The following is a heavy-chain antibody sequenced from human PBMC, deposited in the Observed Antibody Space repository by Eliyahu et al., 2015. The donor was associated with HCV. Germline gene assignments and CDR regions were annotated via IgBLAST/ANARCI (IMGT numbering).Heavy chain of an antibody. CDR2: IKSKTDGGTT. CDR3: TTGAPGGFDYYLDV. CDR1: GXTFSKAW. V-gene: IGHV3-15*01. J-gene: IGHJ6*03. D-gene: IGHD3-10*01. Sequence: EVQLVESGGGLVKPGGSLRLSXAASGXTFSKAWMSWVRQAPGKGLEWIGRIKSKTDGGTTDYAAPVKGRFTISRDDSKSTLYLQMNSLKTEDTAVYYCTTGAPGGFDYYLDVWAKGPRSPSP.